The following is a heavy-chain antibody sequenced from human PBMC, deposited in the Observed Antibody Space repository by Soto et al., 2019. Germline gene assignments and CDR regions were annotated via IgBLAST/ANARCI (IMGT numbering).Heavy chain of an antibody. V-gene: IGHV2-5*01. D-gene: IGHD2-21*02. CDR1: GFSLSTSGVG. CDR3: AHGCFLAYCGGDCCYGVAVGDNWFDP. J-gene: IGHJ5*02. CDR2: IYWNDDK. Sequence: GSGPTLVNPTQTLTLTCTFSGFSLSTSGVGVGWIRQPPGKALEWLALIYWNDDKRYSPSLKSRLTITKDTSKNQVVLTMTNMDPVDTATYYCAHGCFLAYCGGDCCYGVAVGDNWFDPWGQGTLVTVSS.